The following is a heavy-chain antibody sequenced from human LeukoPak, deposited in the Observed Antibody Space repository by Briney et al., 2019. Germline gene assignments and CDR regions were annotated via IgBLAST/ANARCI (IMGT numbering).Heavy chain of an antibody. CDR3: TANFDFWSGYPPF. V-gene: IGHV3-15*01. CDR2: IKSKTDGGTT. D-gene: IGHD3-3*01. J-gene: IGHJ4*02. Sequence: GGSLRLSCAASGFTFSNAWMSWVRQAPGKGLERVGRIKSKTDGGTTDYAAPVKGRFTISRDDSKNTLYLQMNSLKTEDTAVYYCTANFDFWSGYPPFWGQGTLVTVSS. CDR1: GFTFSNAW.